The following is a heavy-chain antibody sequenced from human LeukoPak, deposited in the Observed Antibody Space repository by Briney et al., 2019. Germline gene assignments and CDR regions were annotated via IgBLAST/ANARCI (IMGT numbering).Heavy chain of an antibody. CDR3: AREYDYLFDY. V-gene: IGHV4-31*03. Sequence: SETLSLTCTVSGGSISSGGDYWSWIRQHPGKGLEWIGYIYYSGSTYYNPSLKSRVTISVDTSKNQFSPKLSSVTAADTAVYYCAREYDYLFDYWGQGTLVTVSS. CDR2: IYYSGST. CDR1: GGSISSGGDY. D-gene: IGHD5-12*01. J-gene: IGHJ4*02.